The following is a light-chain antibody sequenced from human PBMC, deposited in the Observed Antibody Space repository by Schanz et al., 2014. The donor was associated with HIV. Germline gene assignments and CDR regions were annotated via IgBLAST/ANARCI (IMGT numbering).Light chain of an antibody. Sequence: QSVLTQPPSASGTPGQRVIITCSGSRSNIGSRTVDWYHQVPGTAPRLLIHGDNQRPSGVPDRFSGSKSGTSASLAISGLQSEDEGDYYCAAWDVSLNGPVFGGGTKLTVL. J-gene: IGLJ2*01. CDR1: RSNIGSRT. V-gene: IGLV1-44*01. CDR2: GDN. CDR3: AAWDVSLNGPV.